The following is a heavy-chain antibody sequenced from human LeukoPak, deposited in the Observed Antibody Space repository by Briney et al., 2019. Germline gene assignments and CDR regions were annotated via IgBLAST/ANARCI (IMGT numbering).Heavy chain of an antibody. V-gene: IGHV3-33*08. Sequence: PGGSLRLSCAASGLNISNYWMTWVRQAPGKGLEWVAVIWYDGSNKYYADSVKGRFTISRDNSKNTLYLQMNSLRAEDTAVYYCARESAYGSGSYDDFDYWGQGTLVTVSS. D-gene: IGHD3-10*01. CDR2: IWYDGSNK. CDR3: ARESAYGSGSYDDFDY. CDR1: GLNISNYW. J-gene: IGHJ4*02.